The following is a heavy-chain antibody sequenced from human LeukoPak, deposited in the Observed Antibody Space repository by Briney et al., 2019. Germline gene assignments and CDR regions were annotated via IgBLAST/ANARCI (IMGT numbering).Heavy chain of an antibody. CDR2: IYHRGNT. Sequence: PSETLSLTCTVSDYSISSGFFWGWIRQPPGKGLEWIGSIYHRGNTYYKPSLKSRVTISVDTSKNQFSLKLSSVTAADTAMYYCARLWDTDDAFDIWGQGTMVTVSS. D-gene: IGHD3-10*01. V-gene: IGHV4-38-2*02. CDR1: DYSISSGFF. CDR3: ARLWDTDDAFDI. J-gene: IGHJ3*02.